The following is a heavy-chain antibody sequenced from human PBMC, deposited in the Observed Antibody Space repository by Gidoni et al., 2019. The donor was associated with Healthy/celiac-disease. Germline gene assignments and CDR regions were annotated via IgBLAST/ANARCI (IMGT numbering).Heavy chain of an antibody. CDR3: ARGEYYDSSGYYYGFNY. J-gene: IGHJ4*02. Sequence: QVQLQESGPGLVTPSETLSLPCTVPGGSIRRYYWGWSRQPPGKGLEWIGYIYYSGSTNYTPSLKSRVNISVDTAKNQFSLKLSSVTAADTAVYYCARGEYYDSSGYYYGFNYWGQGTLVTVSS. V-gene: IGHV4-59*01. CDR1: GGSIRRYY. CDR2: IYYSGST. D-gene: IGHD3-22*01.